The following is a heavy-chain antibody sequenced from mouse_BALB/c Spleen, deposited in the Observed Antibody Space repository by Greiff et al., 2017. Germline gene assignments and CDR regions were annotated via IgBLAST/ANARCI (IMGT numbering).Heavy chain of an antibody. CDR1: GFTFSSYA. CDR3: ARDEVRRGSYFDD. Sequence: EVKLVESGGGLVKPGGSLKLSCAASGFTFSSYAMSWVRQSPEKRLEWVAEISSGGSYTYYPDTVTGRFTISRDNAKNTRYLEMSSLRSEDTAMYGWARDEVRRGSYFDDWGQGTTLTVSS. J-gene: IGHJ2*01. CDR2: ISSGGSYT. D-gene: IGHD2-14*01. V-gene: IGHV5-9-4*01.